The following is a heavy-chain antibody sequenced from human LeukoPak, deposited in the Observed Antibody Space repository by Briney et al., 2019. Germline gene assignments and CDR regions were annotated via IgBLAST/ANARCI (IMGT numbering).Heavy chain of an antibody. Sequence: SETLSLTCAVYGGSFSGYYWSWIRQPPGKGLEWIGEINYSGSTNYNPSLKSRVTISVDTSKNQFSLKLSSVTAADTAVYYCARKVLTPYGEGYYYGMDVWGQGTTVTVSS. CDR2: INYSGST. V-gene: IGHV4-34*01. CDR3: ARKVLTPYGEGYYYGMDV. D-gene: IGHD4-17*01. J-gene: IGHJ6*02. CDR1: GGSFSGYY.